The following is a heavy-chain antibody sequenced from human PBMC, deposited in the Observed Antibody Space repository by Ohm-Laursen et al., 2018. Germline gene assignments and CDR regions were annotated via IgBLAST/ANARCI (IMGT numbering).Heavy chain of an antibody. V-gene: IGHV3-64*01. CDR3: ARTYYYDSSGYYYEDY. J-gene: IGHJ4*02. CDR1: GFTFSTYS. CDR2: ISSNGGST. D-gene: IGHD3-22*01. Sequence: SLRLSCAASGFTFSTYSMQWVRQAPGKRPEYVSSISSNGGSTYYASSVRGRFTISRDNSKNTLNLQMDRLRAEDTAVYYCARTYYYDSSGYYYEDYWGQGTLVTVSS.